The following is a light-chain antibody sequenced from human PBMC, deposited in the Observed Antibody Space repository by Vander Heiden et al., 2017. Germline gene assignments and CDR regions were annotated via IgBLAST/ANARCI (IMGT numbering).Light chain of an antibody. J-gene: IGKJ1*01. CDR2: KAS. CDR3: QRDNSYSVT. V-gene: IGKV1-5*03. Sequence: DIHMIQPPSTLSASVGDRVTIPCRASQSISSWLAWYQQKPGKAPKLMIYKASSSESGVPSRFSGSASATEFTLTISVLHPDDFATYYCQRDNSYSVTFGQGTKVEIK. CDR1: QSISSW.